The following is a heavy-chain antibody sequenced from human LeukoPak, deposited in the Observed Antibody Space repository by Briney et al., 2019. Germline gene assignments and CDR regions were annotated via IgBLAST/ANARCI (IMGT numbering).Heavy chain of an antibody. CDR3: AKDLGSGFHEFDY. CDR2: ISGSGGGT. Sequence: GGSLRLSCAASGFTFSSYAMSWVRQAPGKGLEWVSAISGSGGGTYYADSVKGRFTISRDNSKNTLYLQMNSLRAEDTAVYYCAKDLGSGFHEFDYWGQGTLVTVSS. V-gene: IGHV3-23*01. J-gene: IGHJ4*02. D-gene: IGHD6-19*01. CDR1: GFTFSSYA.